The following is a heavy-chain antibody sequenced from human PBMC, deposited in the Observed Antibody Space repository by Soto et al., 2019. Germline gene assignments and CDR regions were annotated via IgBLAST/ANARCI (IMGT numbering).Heavy chain of an antibody. CDR2: ISVYKCKT. J-gene: IGHJ4*02. D-gene: IGHD6-13*01. V-gene: IGHV1-18*01. Sequence: QVQLVQSGAEVKKPGASVKVSCKATGYTFSNYGISWVRQVPGQGLEWMGWISVYKCKTNYTQKFQGRVIMTTDTSTSTVYMELRTLRSDDTAVYYCARDHIIPAVGTLDYWGQGTLVIVSS. CDR3: ARDHIIPAVGTLDY. CDR1: GYTFSNYG.